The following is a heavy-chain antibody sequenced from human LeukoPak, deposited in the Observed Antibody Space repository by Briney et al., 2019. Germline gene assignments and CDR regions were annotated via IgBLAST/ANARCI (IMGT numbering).Heavy chain of an antibody. CDR2: ISGSGGST. D-gene: IGHD3-22*01. J-gene: IGHJ4*02. CDR1: GFTVSSNY. Sequence: GGSLRLSCAASGFTVSSNYMSWVRQAPGKGLEWVSAISGSGGSTYYADSVKGRFTISRDNSKNTLYLQMNSLRAEDTAVYYCARDKDDSSGYSRYWGQGTLVTVSS. V-gene: IGHV3-23*01. CDR3: ARDKDDSSGYSRY.